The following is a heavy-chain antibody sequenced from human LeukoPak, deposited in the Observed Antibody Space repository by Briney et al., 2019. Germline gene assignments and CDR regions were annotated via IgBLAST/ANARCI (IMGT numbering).Heavy chain of an antibody. Sequence: SETLSLTCTVSDYSISSGYGYYWGWIRQPPGKGLEWIGNIYHSGITYYNHFNSSLKSRVTISVDTSKNQFSLKLSSVTAADTAVYYCARMVTMVRGPLLHYYYYYYMDVWGKGTTVTISS. CDR1: DYSISSGYGYY. CDR2: IYHSGIT. J-gene: IGHJ6*03. D-gene: IGHD3-10*01. V-gene: IGHV4-38-2*02. CDR3: ARMVTMVRGPLLHYYYYYYMDV.